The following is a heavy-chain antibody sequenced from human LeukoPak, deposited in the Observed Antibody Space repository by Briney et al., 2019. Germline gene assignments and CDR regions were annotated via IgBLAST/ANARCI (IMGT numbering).Heavy chain of an antibody. J-gene: IGHJ3*02. CDR2: IRSKAYGGTA. D-gene: IGHD3-22*01. CDR3: TRVPIRTVTLVIVVRGQDVFDI. Sequence: GGSLRLSCAASGFTFSSYAMSWFRQAPGKGLEWVGFIRSKAYGGTAEYAASVKGRFTISRDDSKSIAYLQMNSLKTEDTAVYYCTRVPIRTVTLVIVVRGQDVFDIWGQGTMVTVSS. V-gene: IGHV3-49*03. CDR1: GFTFSSYA.